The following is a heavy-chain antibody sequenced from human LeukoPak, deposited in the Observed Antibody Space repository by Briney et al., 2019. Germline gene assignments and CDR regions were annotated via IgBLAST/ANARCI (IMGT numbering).Heavy chain of an antibody. Sequence: GGSLRLSCAASGFTFSSYAMSWVRQAPGKGLEWVSAISGSGGSTYYADSVKGRFTISRDNSKNTLYLQMNSLRAEDTAVYYCAKDQIGYCSGGSCVDGGLSYMDVWGKGTTLTVSS. D-gene: IGHD2-15*01. CDR2: ISGSGGST. CDR3: AKDQIGYCSGGSCVDGGLSYMDV. V-gene: IGHV3-23*01. CDR1: GFTFSSYA. J-gene: IGHJ6*03.